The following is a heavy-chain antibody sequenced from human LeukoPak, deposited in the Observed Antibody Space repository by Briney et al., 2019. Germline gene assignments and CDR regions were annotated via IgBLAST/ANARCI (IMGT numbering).Heavy chain of an antibody. CDR1: GYTFTGHY. V-gene: IGHV1-2*02. Sequence: ASVKVSCKASGYTFTGHYMHWVRQAPGQGLEWMGWINPNSGGTNYAQKFQGRVTMTRDTSISTAYMELSRLRSDDTAVYYCARDSAPGDTYGLLGIDSWGQGTLVTVSS. J-gene: IGHJ4*02. CDR2: INPNSGGT. D-gene: IGHD5-18*01. CDR3: ARDSAPGDTYGLLGIDS.